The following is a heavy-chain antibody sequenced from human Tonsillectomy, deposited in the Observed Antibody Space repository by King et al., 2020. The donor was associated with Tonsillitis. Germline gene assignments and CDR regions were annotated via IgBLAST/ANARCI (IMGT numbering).Heavy chain of an antibody. J-gene: IGHJ4*02. D-gene: IGHD6-19*01. Sequence: VQLVESGAEVKKPGESLKISCEGSGYTFSNYWIAWVRQKPGKGLEYMGVIYPDDSDSRYSSSFRGQFTFSADNSISTAYLHWSSLKASDTAIYYCARRRKVAVAGSCDIWGQGTLVSVPS. CDR2: IYPDDSDS. CDR1: GYTFSNYW. CDR3: ARRRKVAVAGSCDI. V-gene: IGHV5-51*01.